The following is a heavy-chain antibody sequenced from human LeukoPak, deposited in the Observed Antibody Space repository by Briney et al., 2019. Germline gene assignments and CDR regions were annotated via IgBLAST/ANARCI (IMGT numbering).Heavy chain of an antibody. CDR1: GFTLSSYE. J-gene: IGHJ4*02. Sequence: PGGSLRLSCVASGFTLSSYEMNWVRQAPGKGLEWVSYISSSGSTIYYADSVKGRFTISRDNAKNSLYLQMNSLRAEDTAVYYCARTEIGDREFDYWGQGTLVTVSS. CDR3: ARTEIGDREFDY. V-gene: IGHV3-48*03. CDR2: ISSSGSTI. D-gene: IGHD2-21*01.